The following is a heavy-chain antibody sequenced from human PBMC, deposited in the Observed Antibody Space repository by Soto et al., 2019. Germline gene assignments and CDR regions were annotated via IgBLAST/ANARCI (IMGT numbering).Heavy chain of an antibody. D-gene: IGHD3-10*01. V-gene: IGHV3-30*18. CDR2: ISYDGTNE. Sequence: SLRLSCTVSGFTFSAFAIYWVRQAPGKGLEWVALISYDGTNEDYAESVRGRFTISRDNSKNTLYLDMNSLSAEDSAVYFCAKGVVREPAYFDYWGQGTLVTVSS. J-gene: IGHJ4*02. CDR1: GFTFSAFA. CDR3: AKGVVREPAYFDY.